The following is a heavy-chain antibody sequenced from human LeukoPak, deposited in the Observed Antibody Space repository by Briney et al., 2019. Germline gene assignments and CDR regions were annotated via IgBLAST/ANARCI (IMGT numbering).Heavy chain of an antibody. CDR1: GFTFSSYS. CDR3: AKDRSWVVPGD. V-gene: IGHV3-23*01. CDR2: ISGSGGST. J-gene: IGHJ4*02. Sequence: GGSLRLSCAASGFTFSSYSMNWVRQAPGKGLEWVSAISGSGGSTYYADSVKGRFTISRDNSKNTLYLQMNSLRAEDTAVYYCAKDRSWVVPGDWGQGTLVTVSS. D-gene: IGHD2-2*01.